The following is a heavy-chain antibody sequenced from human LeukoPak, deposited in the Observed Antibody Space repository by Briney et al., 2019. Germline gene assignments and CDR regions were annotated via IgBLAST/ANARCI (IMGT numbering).Heavy chain of an antibody. J-gene: IGHJ4*02. D-gene: IGHD6-13*01. V-gene: IGHV3-48*01. CDR3: ARGGVIAAAGNTDY. CDR2: ISNSGGTI. Sequence: GGSLRLSCAASGVTFSDVSMNWVRQAPGKGLEWLSYISNSGGTIWYADSVQGRFTSSRDNAENSLYLQMNSLRAEETAVYYCARGGVIAAAGNTDYWGKGTLVTVSS. CDR1: GVTFSDVS.